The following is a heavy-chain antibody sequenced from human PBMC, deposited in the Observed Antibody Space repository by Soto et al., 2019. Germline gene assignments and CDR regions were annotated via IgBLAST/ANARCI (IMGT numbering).Heavy chain of an antibody. CDR1: GGSISSGAYY. CDR3: AATRGYSYGPIGY. Sequence: QVQLQESGPGLVKPSQTLSLTCTVSGGSISSGAYYWSWIRQHPGKGLEWIGYIYYSGSTYYNPPLKSRVTIPQDTSKTPFSLKLSSVTAADTAVYYCAATRGYSYGPIGYWGQGTLVTVSS. D-gene: IGHD5-18*01. V-gene: IGHV4-31*03. J-gene: IGHJ4*02. CDR2: IYYSGST.